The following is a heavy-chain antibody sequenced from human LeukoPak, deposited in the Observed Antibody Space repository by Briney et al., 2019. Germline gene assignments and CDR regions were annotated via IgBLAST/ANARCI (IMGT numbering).Heavy chain of an antibody. CDR1: GGSISSSNW. J-gene: IGHJ4*02. D-gene: IGHD4-17*01. Sequence: SETLSLTCAVSGGSISSSNWWSWVRQPPGKGLEWIGEINHSGSTNYNPSLKSRVTISVDTSKNQLSPKLSSVTAADTAVYYCARGTHGDYHDYWGQGTLVTVSS. V-gene: IGHV4-4*02. CDR2: INHSGST. CDR3: ARGTHGDYHDY.